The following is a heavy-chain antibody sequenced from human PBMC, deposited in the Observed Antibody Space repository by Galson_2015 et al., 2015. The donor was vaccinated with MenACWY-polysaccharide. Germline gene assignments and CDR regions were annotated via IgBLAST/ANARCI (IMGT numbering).Heavy chain of an antibody. J-gene: IGHJ3*02. CDR1: GFAFSSHA. CDR3: AGEGAGYCFGSSCYADALHI. CDR2: INSDSSYT. D-gene: IGHD2-15*01. Sequence: SLRLSCAASGFAFSSHAMGWDRQAPEKGLEWVSSINSDSSYTYYVHSVEGRFTMYRDNAKNSLYLHMNSLRAEDTAFYYCAGEGAGYCFGSSCYADALHIWGQCTLVIVSS. V-gene: IGHV3-21*03.